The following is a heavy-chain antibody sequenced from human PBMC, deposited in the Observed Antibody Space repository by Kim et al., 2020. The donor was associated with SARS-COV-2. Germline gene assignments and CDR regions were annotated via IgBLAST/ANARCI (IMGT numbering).Heavy chain of an antibody. Sequence: SETLSLTCAVYGGSFSGYYWSWIRQPPGKGLEWIGEINHSGSTNYNPSLKSRVTISVDTSKNQFSLKLSSVTAADTAVYYCARVSIMYAGYSYGYNYYGMDVWGQGTTVTVSS. CDR2: INHSGST. V-gene: IGHV4-34*01. CDR1: GGSFSGYY. J-gene: IGHJ6*02. CDR3: ARVSIMYAGYSYGYNYYGMDV. D-gene: IGHD5-18*01.